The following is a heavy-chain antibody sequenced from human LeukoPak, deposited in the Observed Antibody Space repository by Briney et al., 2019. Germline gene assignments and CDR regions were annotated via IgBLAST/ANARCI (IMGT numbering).Heavy chain of an antibody. CDR1: GYSFPGQD. J-gene: IGHJ4*02. Sequence: GASVKVSFQASGYSFPGQDMHWGRPAPGQGVEWMGWVNPNTGGTNYAQKFQGRVTMTRDTTISAAFMELSRLTSDDTALYYCASYPRYSSSPHFDYWGQGTLVTVSP. V-gene: IGHV1-2*02. D-gene: IGHD6-6*01. CDR2: VNPNTGGT. CDR3: ASYPRYSSSPHFDY.